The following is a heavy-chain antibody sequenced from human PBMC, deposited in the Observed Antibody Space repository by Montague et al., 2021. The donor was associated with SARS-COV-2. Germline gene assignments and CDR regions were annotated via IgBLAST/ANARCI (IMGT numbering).Heavy chain of an antibody. CDR2: IYYSGST. V-gene: IGHV4-31*03. CDR1: GGSISAGYY. D-gene: IGHD6-19*01. J-gene: IGHJ6*02. Sequence: TLSLTCTVSGGSISAGYYWTWIRQIPGKGLEWIGYIYYSGSTXYNPSLKSRVIMSIDTSKHQFSRKVSSVTAADTATYFCASAIAVADTHYYYYGMDVWGQGTTVTVSS. CDR3: ASAIAVADTHYYYYGMDV.